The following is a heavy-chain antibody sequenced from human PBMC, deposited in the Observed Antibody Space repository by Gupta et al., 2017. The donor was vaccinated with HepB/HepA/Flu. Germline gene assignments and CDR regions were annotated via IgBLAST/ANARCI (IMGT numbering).Heavy chain of an antibody. V-gene: IGHV4-28*01. CDR2: IYYSGST. Sequence: QVQLQESGPGLVKPSDTLSLTSAVSGYSISSSHWWGWIRQPPGKGLEWIGYIYYSGSTYYNPSLTSRLTMSVDTSKNQFSLKLRSVTAADTAMYYCARMSGLVGGGFDYWGQGTLVTVSS. CDR3: ARMSGLVGGGFDY. CDR1: GYSISSSHW. J-gene: IGHJ4*02. D-gene: IGHD3-16*01.